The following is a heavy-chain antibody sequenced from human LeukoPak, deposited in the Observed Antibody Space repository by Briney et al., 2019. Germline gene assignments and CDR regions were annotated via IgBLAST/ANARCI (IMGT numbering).Heavy chain of an antibody. CDR2: IRYDGSNK. D-gene: IGHD1-26*01. J-gene: IGHJ6*03. Sequence: AGGSLRLSCAASGFTSSSYGMHWVRQAPGKGLEWVAFIRYDGSNKYYADSVKGRFTISRDNSKNTLYLQMNSLRAEDTAVYYCAKRGYSGSYLDYYYYYMDVWGKGTTVTVSS. V-gene: IGHV3-30*02. CDR3: AKRGYSGSYLDYYYYYMDV. CDR1: GFTSSSYG.